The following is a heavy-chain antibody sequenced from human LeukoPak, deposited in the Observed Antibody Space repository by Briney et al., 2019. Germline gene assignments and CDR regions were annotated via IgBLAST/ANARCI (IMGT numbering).Heavy chain of an antibody. CDR3: ARVLYGSRVNVIDS. CDR2: MNEYGSEK. Sequence: GGSLRLSCAASGFTFSNYWINWVPQAPGKGLEWVANMNEYGSEKYYVDSVRGRFTISRDNAENSLFLHMNSLRVEDTAVYRCARVLYGSRVNVIDSWGPGTLVTVSS. D-gene: IGHD2-2*01. V-gene: IGHV3-7*01. J-gene: IGHJ4*02. CDR1: GFTFSNYW.